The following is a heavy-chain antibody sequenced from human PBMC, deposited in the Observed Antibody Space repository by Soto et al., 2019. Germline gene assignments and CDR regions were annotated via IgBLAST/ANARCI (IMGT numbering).Heavy chain of an antibody. CDR2: ISAYNGNT. J-gene: IGHJ4*02. D-gene: IGHD3-10*01. V-gene: IGHV1-18*01. CDR1: GYTFTSYG. Sequence: QVQLVQSGAEVKKPGASVKVSCKASGYTFTSYGISWVRQAPGQGLEWMGWISAYNGNTNYAKKLQGKVTMTTDTYTSTTYMELRNLRSDDTAVYYCARSLSCYITHFDSWGQGTLVTVSS. CDR3: ARSLSCYITHFDS.